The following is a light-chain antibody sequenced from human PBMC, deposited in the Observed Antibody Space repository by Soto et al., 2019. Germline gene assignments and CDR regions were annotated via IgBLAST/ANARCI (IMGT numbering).Light chain of an antibody. CDR3: QQSFSTPYT. CDR1: QTINKN. Sequence: DLHMTQAPSSLSASVGDSVTITCRASQTINKNLNWYHQKPGQAPNLLIYSASDFQSGVPSRFSGSGSGTEFTLTISGLQPEDFATYYCQQSFSTPYTFGQGTDLQI. CDR2: SAS. V-gene: IGKV1-39*01. J-gene: IGKJ2*01.